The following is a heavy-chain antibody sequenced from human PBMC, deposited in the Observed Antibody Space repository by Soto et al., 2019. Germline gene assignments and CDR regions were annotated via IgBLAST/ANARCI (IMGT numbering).Heavy chain of an antibody. CDR3: TTEAYDNSRSLAFDI. Sequence: SETLSLTCTITGNSITNYYYSWLRQSPGKGLEWIGYIFHTGTTSYNPSLKSRVTLSVDTSQSQFSLKLNSFTAADTAVYYCTTEAYDNSRSLAFDIWGPGTLIT. J-gene: IGHJ3*02. CDR1: GNSITNYY. D-gene: IGHD3-22*01. CDR2: IFHTGTT. V-gene: IGHV4-59*08.